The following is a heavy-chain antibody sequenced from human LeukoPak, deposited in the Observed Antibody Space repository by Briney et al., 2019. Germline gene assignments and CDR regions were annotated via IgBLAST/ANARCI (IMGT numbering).Heavy chain of an antibody. D-gene: IGHD3-22*01. CDR2: INPNSGGT. CDR1: GYTFTVYN. CDR3: GRVIEEDDYDSSGYQY. V-gene: IGHV1-2*02. Sequence: GASVKVSCKASGYTFTVYNMHWVRQAPGQGLEWMGWINPNSGGTNYAQKSQGRVTMTRDTSISTAYMELRRLRSDDTGVYYCGRVIEEDDYDSSGYQYWGQGTLVTVSS. J-gene: IGHJ4*02.